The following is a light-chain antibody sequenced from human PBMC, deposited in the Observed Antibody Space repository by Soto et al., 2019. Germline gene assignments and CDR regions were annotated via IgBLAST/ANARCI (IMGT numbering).Light chain of an antibody. J-gene: IGLJ2*01. CDR2: GDK. Sequence: QSVLTQPPSVSGAPGQRVTISCTGSSSNIGAGYDVHWYQQLPGTAPKLLIYGDKYRPSGVPDRFSGSKSGTSASLAITGLHAEDEADYYCQSYDSSLRFEVFGGGTKLTVL. CDR3: QSYDSSLRFEV. V-gene: IGLV1-40*01. CDR1: SSNIGAGYD.